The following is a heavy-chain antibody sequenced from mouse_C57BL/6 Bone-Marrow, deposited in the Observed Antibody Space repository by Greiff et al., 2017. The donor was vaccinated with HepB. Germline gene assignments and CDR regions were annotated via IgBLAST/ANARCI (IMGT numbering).Heavy chain of an antibody. CDR2: ISYDGSN. CDR3: ARDNGSSTAFDY. Sequence: EVKLVESGPGLVKPSQSLSLTCSVTGYSITSGYYWNWIRQFPGNKLEWMGYISYDGSNNYNPSLKNRISITRDTSKNQFFLKLNSVTTEDTATYYCARDNGSSTAFDYWGQGTTLTVSS. J-gene: IGHJ2*01. D-gene: IGHD1-2*01. V-gene: IGHV3-6*01. CDR1: GYSITSGYY.